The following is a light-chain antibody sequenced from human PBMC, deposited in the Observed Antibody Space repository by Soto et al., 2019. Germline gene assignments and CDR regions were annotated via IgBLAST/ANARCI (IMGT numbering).Light chain of an antibody. V-gene: IGKV3-20*01. CDR2: RAS. CDR1: QSVSSNY. CDR3: QQYGASPLT. Sequence: EIVLTQSPGTLSLSPGERATLSCRASQSVSSNYVAWYQQKPGRTPNVIIYRASIRATGIPDRFSGSGSGTDVTLTISRREPEDVAVYYCQQYGASPLTFGGGTKVDIK. J-gene: IGKJ4*01.